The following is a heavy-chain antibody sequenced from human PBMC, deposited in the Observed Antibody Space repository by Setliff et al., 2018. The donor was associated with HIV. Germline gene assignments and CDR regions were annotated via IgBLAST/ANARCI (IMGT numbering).Heavy chain of an antibody. CDR1: GGSFSGYY. Sequence: PSETLSLTCAVYGGSFSGYYWSWIRQPAGKGLEWIGHIYTSGSTNYNPSLKSRVTISVDTSKNQFSLKLSSVTAADTAVYYCAREEMEVDTAMGSAYYYYYGMDVWGQGTTVTVSS. CDR2: IYTSGST. D-gene: IGHD5-18*01. V-gene: IGHV4-4*07. J-gene: IGHJ6*02. CDR3: AREEMEVDTAMGSAYYYYYGMDV.